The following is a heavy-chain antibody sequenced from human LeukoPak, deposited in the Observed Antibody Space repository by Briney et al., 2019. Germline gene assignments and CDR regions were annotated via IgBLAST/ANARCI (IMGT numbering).Heavy chain of an antibody. CDR3: AALRYFDWLLSTDGMDV. CDR2: INSDGSST. Sequence: GGSLRLSCAASGFTFSSYWMHWVRQAPGKGLVWVSRINSDGSSTSYADSVKGRFTISRDNAKNTLYLQMNSLRAEDTAVYYCAALRYFDWLLSTDGMDVWGKGTTVTVSS. D-gene: IGHD3-9*01. J-gene: IGHJ6*04. CDR1: GFTFSSYW. V-gene: IGHV3-74*01.